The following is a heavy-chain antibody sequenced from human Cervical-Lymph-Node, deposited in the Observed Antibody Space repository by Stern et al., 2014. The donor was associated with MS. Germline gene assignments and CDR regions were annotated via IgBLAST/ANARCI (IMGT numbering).Heavy chain of an antibody. Sequence: QVQLLESGSELKKPGASVKVSCTASGYSFTHFALNWVRHAPGQGLQWMGWINTNTGNPSYAQAFTGRFVFSLDTSVSTAYLQISSLKAEDTAVYYCARDPHDYGDRFDYWGQGTLVTVSS. CDR1: GYSFTHFA. CDR3: ARDPHDYGDRFDY. V-gene: IGHV7-4-1*02. J-gene: IGHJ4*02. CDR2: INTNTGNP. D-gene: IGHD4-17*01.